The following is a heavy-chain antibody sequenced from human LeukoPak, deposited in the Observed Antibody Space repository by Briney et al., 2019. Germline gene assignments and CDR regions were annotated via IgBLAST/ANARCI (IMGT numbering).Heavy chain of an antibody. D-gene: IGHD1-26*01. CDR2: IYYSGST. V-gene: IGHV4-59*01. J-gene: IGHJ4*02. Sequence: SETLSLTCTVSGVSISSDYWSWIRQPPGKGLEWIGYIYYSGSTNYNPSLESRVSMSLDTSKTQFSLNLRSVTAADTAVYYCARCVRNRGTFYLDYWGQGTLVTVSS. CDR3: ARCVRNRGTFYLDY. CDR1: GVSISSDY.